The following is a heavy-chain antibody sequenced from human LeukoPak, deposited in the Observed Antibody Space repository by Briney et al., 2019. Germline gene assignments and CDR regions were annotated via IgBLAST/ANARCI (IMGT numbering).Heavy chain of an antibody. CDR1: GYTFTGYY. V-gene: IGHV1-2*02. CDR3: ARDRWWELAGGAFDI. J-gene: IGHJ3*02. Sequence: ASVKVSCKASGYTFTGYYMHWVRQAPGQGLEWMGWINPNSGGTNYAQKFQGRVTMTRDTSISTAYMELSRLRSDDTAVYYCARDRWWELAGGAFDIWGQGTMVTVSS. CDR2: INPNSGGT. D-gene: IGHD2-15*01.